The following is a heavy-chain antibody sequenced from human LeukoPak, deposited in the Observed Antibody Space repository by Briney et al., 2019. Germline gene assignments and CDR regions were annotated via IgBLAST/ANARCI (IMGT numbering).Heavy chain of an antibody. V-gene: IGHV3-30*04. D-gene: IGHD5-18*01. CDR3: AKDRRRGYSYASLSDSFDS. CDR2: ISYDGSNK. J-gene: IGHJ4*02. CDR1: GFTFGDYA. Sequence: GGSLRLSCTASGFTFGDYAISWVRQAPGKGLEWVAVISYDGSNKYYADSVKGRFTISRDNSKNTLYLQMNSLRAEDTAVFYCAKDRRRGYSYASLSDSFDSWGQGTLVSVSS.